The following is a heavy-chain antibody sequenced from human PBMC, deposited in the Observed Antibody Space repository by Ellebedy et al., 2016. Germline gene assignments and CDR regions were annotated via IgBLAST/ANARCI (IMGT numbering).Heavy chain of an antibody. D-gene: IGHD1-1*01. V-gene: IGHV3-33*01. CDR3: ASLPTTTTTVDY. J-gene: IGHJ4*02. CDR2: IWHDGSNT. Sequence: GGSLRLXCVASGFSFSSYGMNWVRQAPGKGLEWVAVIWHDGSNTYYADSVKGRFTISRDNSKNTLYLQMNSLSAEDTAVYYCASLPTTTTTVDYWGQGTLVTVSS. CDR1: GFSFSSYG.